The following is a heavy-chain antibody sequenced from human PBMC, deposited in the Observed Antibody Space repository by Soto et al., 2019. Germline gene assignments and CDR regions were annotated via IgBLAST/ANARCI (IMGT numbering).Heavy chain of an antibody. V-gene: IGHV4-61*08. D-gene: IGHD6-19*01. CDR3: ARGPAYIDGWRTFDL. CDR1: DDSFRGAEYY. J-gene: IGHJ4*02. Sequence: SKTLSLTCTVSDDSFRGAEYYWSWIRQPLGKGPEWIGYTYYNGDTKYNPALRSRVTMSEDTSKNQFSLRLSSVTAADTAVYFCARGPAYIDGWRTFDLWGRGILVTVSS. CDR2: TYYNGDT.